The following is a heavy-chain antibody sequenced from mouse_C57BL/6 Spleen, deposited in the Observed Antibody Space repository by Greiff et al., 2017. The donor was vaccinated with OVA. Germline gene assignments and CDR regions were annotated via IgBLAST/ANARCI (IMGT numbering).Heavy chain of an antibody. CDR2: INPNYGTT. D-gene: IGHD1-1*01. CDR3: ARRYYYGSRGYFDV. CDR1: GYSFTDYN. V-gene: IGHV1-39*01. Sequence: EVQLQQSGPELVKPGASVKISCKASGYSFTDYNMNRVKQSNGKSLEWIGVINPNYGTTSYNQKFKGKATLTVDQSSSTAYMQLNSLTSEDSAVYYCARRYYYGSRGYFDVWGTGTTVTVSS. J-gene: IGHJ1*03.